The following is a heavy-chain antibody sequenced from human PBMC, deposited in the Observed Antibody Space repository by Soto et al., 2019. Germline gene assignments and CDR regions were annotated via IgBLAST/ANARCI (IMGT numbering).Heavy chain of an antibody. CDR3: ARIVVIPAAPDYYNYYGVDV. Sequence: SETQSLTCTVSGDSIISSNDYWAWIRQSPGKGLEWIGNMYYSGSTYYNLSLKSRVTMSVDTSKNQLSLKISSVTAADTSVYYCARIVVIPAAPDYYNYYGVDVWGQGTTVTAP. CDR1: GDSIISSNDY. J-gene: IGHJ6*02. V-gene: IGHV4-39*01. D-gene: IGHD2-2*01. CDR2: MYYSGST.